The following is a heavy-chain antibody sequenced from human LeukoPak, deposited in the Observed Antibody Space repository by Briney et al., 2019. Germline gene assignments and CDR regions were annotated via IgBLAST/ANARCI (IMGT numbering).Heavy chain of an antibody. D-gene: IGHD3-9*01. V-gene: IGHV4-34*01. CDR1: GESFSGHY. CDR2: INHNGST. J-gene: IGHJ5*02. CDR3: ARRGYDILSGHHTGIYGHWFDP. Sequence: PSETLSLTCAVYGESFSGHYWRWIRQPPAKGVEWIGEINHNGSTNCNQSLQSRVTISVVTSKNHHSPKQTSVTAADTAVYYCARRGYDILSGHHTGIYGHWFDPWGQGTLVTVSS.